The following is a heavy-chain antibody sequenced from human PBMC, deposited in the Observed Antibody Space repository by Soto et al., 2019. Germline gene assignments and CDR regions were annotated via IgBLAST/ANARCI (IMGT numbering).Heavy chain of an antibody. V-gene: IGHV1-18*01. CDR2: ISAYNGNT. Sequence: GASVKVSCKASGYTFTSYGISWVRQAPGQGLEWMGWISAYNGNTNYAQKLQGRVTMTTDTSTSTAYMELRSLRSDDTAVYYCARDVIAAAGRANFDYWGQGTLVTVSS. D-gene: IGHD6-13*01. CDR1: GYTFTSYG. J-gene: IGHJ4*02. CDR3: ARDVIAAAGRANFDY.